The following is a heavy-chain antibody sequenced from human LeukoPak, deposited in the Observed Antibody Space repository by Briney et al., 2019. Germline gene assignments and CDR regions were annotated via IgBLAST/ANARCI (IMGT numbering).Heavy chain of an antibody. CDR2: TRNKDNSYTT. V-gene: IGHV3-72*01. CDR1: GFTFSSYS. J-gene: IGHJ4*02. D-gene: IGHD3-22*01. CDR3: ARGFYFDTSGLDH. Sequence: GGSLRLSCAASGFTFSSYSMNWVRQAPGKGLEWVGRTRNKDNSYTTEYAASVKGRFTISRDVSKNSLYLQMNSLKIEDTAVYYCARGFYFDTSGLDHWGQGTLVTVSS.